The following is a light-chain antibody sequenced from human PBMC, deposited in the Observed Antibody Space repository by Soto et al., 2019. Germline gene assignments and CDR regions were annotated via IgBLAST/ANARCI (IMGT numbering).Light chain of an antibody. CDR1: QSISSW. J-gene: IGKJ1*01. Sequence: GDRVTITCLSSQSISSWLAWYQQKPGKAPKLLIYDASSLESGVPSRFSGSGSGTEFTLTISSLQPDDFATYYCQQYNSYSGTFGQGTKVDIK. V-gene: IGKV1-5*01. CDR3: QQYNSYSGT. CDR2: DAS.